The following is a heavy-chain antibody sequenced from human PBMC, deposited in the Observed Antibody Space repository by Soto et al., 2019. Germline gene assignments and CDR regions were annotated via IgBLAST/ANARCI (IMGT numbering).Heavy chain of an antibody. CDR3: ARGARDYDYIWGSYRYTGSAAAAFDI. V-gene: IGHV4-34*01. D-gene: IGHD3-16*02. Sequence: SETLSLTCAVYGGSFSGYYWSWIRQPPGKGLEWIGEINHSGSTNYNPSLKSRVTISVDTSKNQFSLKLSSLTAADTAVYYCARGARDYDYIWGSYRYTGSAAAAFDIWGQGTMVTVSS. CDR2: INHSGST. J-gene: IGHJ3*02. CDR1: GGSFSGYY.